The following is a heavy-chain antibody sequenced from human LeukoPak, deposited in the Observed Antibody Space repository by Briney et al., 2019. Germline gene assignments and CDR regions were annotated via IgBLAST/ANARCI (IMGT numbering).Heavy chain of an antibody. J-gene: IGHJ4*02. CDR3: ARGGSRFMVRGVAIDY. CDR2: INHSGST. D-gene: IGHD3-10*01. V-gene: IGHV4-34*01. CDR1: GGSFSGYY. Sequence: PSETLSLTCAVYGGSFSGYYWSWIRQPPGKGLEWIGEINHSGSTNYNPSLKSRVTISVDTPKNQFSLKLSSVTAADTAVYYCARGGSRFMVRGVAIDYWGQGTLVTVSS.